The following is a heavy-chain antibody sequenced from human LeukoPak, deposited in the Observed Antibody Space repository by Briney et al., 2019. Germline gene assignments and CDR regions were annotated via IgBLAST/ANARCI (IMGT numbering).Heavy chain of an antibody. CDR1: GGSISSYY. Sequence: PSETLSLTCTVSGGSISSYYWSWIRQPPGKGLEWIGYIYYSGSTNYNPSLKSRVTISVDTPKNQFSLKLSSVTAAGTAVYYCARHRALGYWGQGTLVTVSS. CDR3: ARHRALGY. J-gene: IGHJ4*02. CDR2: IYYSGST. V-gene: IGHV4-59*01. D-gene: IGHD3-10*01.